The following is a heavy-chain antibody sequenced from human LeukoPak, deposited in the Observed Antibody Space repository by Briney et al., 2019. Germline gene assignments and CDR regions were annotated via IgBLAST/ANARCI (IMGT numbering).Heavy chain of an antibody. J-gene: IGHJ4*02. D-gene: IGHD2-15*01. CDR2: INPNSGGT. CDR1: GYTFSDYY. V-gene: IGHV1-2*02. Sequence: GASVKVSCKTSGYTFSDYYVHWVRQAPGQGLEWMGWINPNSGGTNYAQKFQGRVTMTRDTSISTAYMELSRLRSDDTAVYYCAREEDLLGYCSGGSCGLVDYWGQGTLVTVSS. CDR3: AREEDLLGYCSGGSCGLVDY.